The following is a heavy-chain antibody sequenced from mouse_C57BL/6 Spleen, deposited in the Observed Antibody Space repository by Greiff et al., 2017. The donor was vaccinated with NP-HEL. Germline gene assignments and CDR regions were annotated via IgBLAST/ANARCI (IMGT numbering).Heavy chain of an antibody. D-gene: IGHD1-1*01. CDR2: INPYNGGT. CDR1: GYTFTDYY. V-gene: IGHV1-19*01. CDR3: ARRSSYYGSSYYAMDY. Sequence: VQLQQSGPVLVKPGASVKMSCKASGYTFTDYYMNWVKQSHGKSLEWIGVINPYNGGTSYNQKFKGKATLTVDKSSSTAYMELNSLTSEDSAVYYCARRSSYYGSSYYAMDYWGQGTSVTVSS. J-gene: IGHJ4*01.